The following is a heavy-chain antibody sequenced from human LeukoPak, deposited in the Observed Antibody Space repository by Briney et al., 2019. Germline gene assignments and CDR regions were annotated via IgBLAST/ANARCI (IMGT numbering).Heavy chain of an antibody. CDR2: ISADGGTT. D-gene: IGHD3-10*01. Sequence: HPGGSLRLSCAASGFSFRGYGMHWVRQAPGRGLEYVSAISADGGTTDYLNPVKGRFTISRDNSKNTLYLQMGRLRSDDTAIYYCARGRGGPPFDFWGQGTVVTVAS. V-gene: IGHV3-64*01. CDR3: ARGRGGPPFDF. CDR1: GFSFRGYG. J-gene: IGHJ4*02.